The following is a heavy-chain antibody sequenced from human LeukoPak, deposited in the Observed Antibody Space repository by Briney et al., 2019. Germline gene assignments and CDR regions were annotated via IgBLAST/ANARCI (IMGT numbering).Heavy chain of an antibody. D-gene: IGHD2-2*01. CDR3: ARRLTQYDCFDP. V-gene: IGHV6-1*01. J-gene: IGHJ5*02. CDR1: GDSVSSNSVT. Sequence: QTLSLTCAISGDSVSSNSVTWNWIRQSPSRGLEWLGRTYYRSTWYNDYAVSVRGRITVNPDTSKNQFSLHLNSVTPEGTAVYYCARRLTQYDCFDPWGQGILVTVSS. CDR2: TYYRSTWYN.